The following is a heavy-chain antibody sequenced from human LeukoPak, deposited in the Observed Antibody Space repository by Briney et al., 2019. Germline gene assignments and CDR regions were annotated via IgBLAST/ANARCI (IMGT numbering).Heavy chain of an antibody. CDR2: IKQDGSEK. CDR1: GFTFSSYW. J-gene: IGHJ3*02. Sequence: GGSLRLSCAASGFTFSSYWMSWVRQAPGKGLEGVANIKQDGSEKYYVDSVKGRFTISRDNAKNSLYLQMNSLRAEDTAVYYCARAGLGLRFLEWLLSDAFDIWGQGTMVTVSS. V-gene: IGHV3-7*01. D-gene: IGHD3-3*01. CDR3: ARAGLGLRFLEWLLSDAFDI.